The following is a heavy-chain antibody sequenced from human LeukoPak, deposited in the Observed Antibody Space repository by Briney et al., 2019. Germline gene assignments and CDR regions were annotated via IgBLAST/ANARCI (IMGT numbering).Heavy chain of an antibody. J-gene: IGHJ4*02. V-gene: IGHV1-18*01. CDR1: GYTFTSYG. D-gene: IGHD4-17*01. CDR3: ARITTVTPLIDY. CDR2: IGAYNGNT. Sequence: ASVKVSCKASGYTFTSYGISWVRQAPGQGLEWMGWIGAYNGNTNYAQKLQGRVTMTTDTSTSTAYMELRSPRSDDTAVYYCARITTVTPLIDYWGQGTLVTVSS.